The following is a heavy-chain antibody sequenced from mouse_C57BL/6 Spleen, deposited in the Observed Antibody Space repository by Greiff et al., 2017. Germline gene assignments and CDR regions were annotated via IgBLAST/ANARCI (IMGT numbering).Heavy chain of an antibody. Sequence: VQLQQSGPELVRPGASVKISCKASGYAFSSSRMNWVKQRPGKGLEWIGQIYPGDGDTNYNVKFKGKATLPADKSSSTAYMQLSSLTSEDSAVYFCARWKHSYAMDYWGQGTSVTVSS. J-gene: IGHJ4*01. V-gene: IGHV1-82*01. CDR2: IYPGDGDT. CDR1: GYAFSSSR. CDR3: ARWKHSYAMDY.